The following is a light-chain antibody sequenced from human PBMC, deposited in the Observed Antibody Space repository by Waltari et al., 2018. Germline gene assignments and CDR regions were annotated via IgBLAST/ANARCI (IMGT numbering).Light chain of an antibody. CDR2: SAS. J-gene: IGKJ1*01. CDR1: QAISND. V-gene: IGKV1-27*01. Sequence: DIQMTQSPSSLSASVGARVTITCRASQAISNDLAWYKQKPGKVPKLLIYSASTLQSGVPSRFSGSRSGTDFTLTINSLQPEDVATYYCQKYNSAPRTFGQGTKVEIK. CDR3: QKYNSAPRT.